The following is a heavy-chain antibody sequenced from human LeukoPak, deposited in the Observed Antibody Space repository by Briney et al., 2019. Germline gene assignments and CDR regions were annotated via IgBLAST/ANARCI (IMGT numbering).Heavy chain of an antibody. CDR1: GGTFSSYA. V-gene: IGHV1-69*04. CDR2: IIPIFGIA. J-gene: IGHJ3*02. D-gene: IGHD3-22*01. CDR3: ARADSSGYYQRRDAFDI. Sequence: SVKVSCKASGGTFSSYAISWVRQAPGQGLEWMGRIIPIFGIANYAQKFQGRVTITADKSTSTAYMELGSLRSEDTAVYYCARADSSGYYQRRDAFDIWGQGTMVTVSS.